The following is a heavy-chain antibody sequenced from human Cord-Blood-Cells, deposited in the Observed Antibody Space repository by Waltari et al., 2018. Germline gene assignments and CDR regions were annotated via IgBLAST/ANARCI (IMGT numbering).Heavy chain of an antibody. Sequence: QVQLVQSGAEVKKPGASVKVSCKASGYTFTSYDINWVRQAAGQGLEWMGWMNPNRGNTGNAQKCQARVTITRNTSLSTAYMEVSSLRSEDTAVYYCARGYYDSSAFDIWGQGTMVTVSS. V-gene: IGHV1-8*03. CDR2: MNPNRGNT. CDR1: GYTFTSYD. J-gene: IGHJ3*02. D-gene: IGHD3-22*01. CDR3: ARGYYDSSAFDI.